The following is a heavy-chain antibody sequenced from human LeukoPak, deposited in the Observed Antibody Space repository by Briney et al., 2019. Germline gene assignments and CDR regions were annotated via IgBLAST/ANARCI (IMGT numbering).Heavy chain of an antibody. CDR1: GFTFSSYG. J-gene: IGHJ4*02. V-gene: IGHV3-30*02. D-gene: IGHD2-2*01. CDR2: IRYDGSNK. Sequence: GGSLRLSCAASGFTFSSYGMHWVRQAPGKGLEWVAFIRYDGSNKYYADSVKGRFTISRDNSKNTLYLQMNSLRAEDTAVYYCARDPPRYCSSTSCYGIDYWGQGTLVTVSS. CDR3: ARDPPRYCSSTSCYGIDY.